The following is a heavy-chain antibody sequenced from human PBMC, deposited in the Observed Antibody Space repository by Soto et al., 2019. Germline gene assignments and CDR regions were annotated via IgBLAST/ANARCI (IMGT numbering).Heavy chain of an antibody. Sequence: SETLSLTCTVSGGSISSYYWSWIRQPPGKGLEWIGYIYYSGSTNYNPSLKSRVTISVDTSKNQFSLKLSSVTAADTAVYYCARVSPIFYDCLCGSYPQAFDYWGQATLVTVTS. CDR2: IYYSGST. J-gene: IGHJ4*02. CDR3: ARVSPIFYDCLCGSYPQAFDY. V-gene: IGHV4-59*01. D-gene: IGHD3-16*02. CDR1: GGSISSYY.